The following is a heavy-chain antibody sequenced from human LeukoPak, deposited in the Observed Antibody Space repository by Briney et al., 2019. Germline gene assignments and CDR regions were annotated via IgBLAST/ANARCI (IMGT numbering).Heavy chain of an antibody. CDR1: GFTFSSYA. D-gene: IGHD6-13*01. CDR3: AKGGNLESGSWYHYYYMDV. Sequence: GGSLRLSCAASGFTFSSYAMSWVRQAPGKGLEWVSAISGSGGSTYYADSVKGRFTISRDNSKNTLYLQMNSLRAEDTAVYYCAKGGNLESGSWYHYYYMDVWGKGTTVTVSS. CDR2: ISGSGGST. V-gene: IGHV3-23*01. J-gene: IGHJ6*03.